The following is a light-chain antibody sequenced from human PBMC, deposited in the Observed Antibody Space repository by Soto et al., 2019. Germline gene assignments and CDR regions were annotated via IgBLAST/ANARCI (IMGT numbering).Light chain of an antibody. J-gene: IGKJ2*01. V-gene: IGKV3-11*01. CDR1: QSVSSY. CDR3: QQRSNWPYT. CDR2: DAS. Sequence: EIVLTQSPATLSLSPGERATLSCRASQSVSSYLAWHQQKPGQDPRLLMFDASNRATDIPARFSGSGSGTDFTLTISSLEPEDFAVYYCQQRSNWPYTFGQGTKLELK.